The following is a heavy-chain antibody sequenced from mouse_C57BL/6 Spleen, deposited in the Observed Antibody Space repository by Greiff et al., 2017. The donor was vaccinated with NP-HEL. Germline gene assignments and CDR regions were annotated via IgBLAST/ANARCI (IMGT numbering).Heavy chain of an antibody. CDR1: GYTFTSYW. J-gene: IGHJ2*01. CDR3: ARGRSYYFDY. CDR2: IYPSDSET. V-gene: IGHV1-61*01. Sequence: QVQLQQSGAELVRPGSSVKLSCKASGYTFTSYWMDWVKQRPGQGLEWIGNIYPSDSETHYNQKFKDKATLTVDKSSSTAYMQLSSLTSEDSAVYYCARGRSYYFDYWGQGTTLTVSS.